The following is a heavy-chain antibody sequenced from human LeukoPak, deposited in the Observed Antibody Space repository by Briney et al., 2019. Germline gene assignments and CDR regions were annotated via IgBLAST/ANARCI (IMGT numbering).Heavy chain of an antibody. V-gene: IGHV4-61*02. CDR3: ARLVGAAAEYYFDY. Sequence: SETLSLTCTVSGGSISSGSYYWSWIRQPAGKGLEWIGRIYTSGSTNYNPSLKSRVTISVDTSKNQFSLKLSSVTAADTAVYYCARLVGAAAEYYFDYWGQGTLVTVSS. J-gene: IGHJ4*02. D-gene: IGHD6-13*01. CDR1: GGSISSGSYY. CDR2: IYTSGST.